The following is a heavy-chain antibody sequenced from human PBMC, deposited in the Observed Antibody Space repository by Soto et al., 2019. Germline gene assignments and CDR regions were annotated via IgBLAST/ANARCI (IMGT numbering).Heavy chain of an antibody. CDR1: GGSVNSDYYF. CDR2: VYYSGST. CDR3: ARRYGGNFDY. Sequence: SETLSLTCTVSGGSVNSDYYFWTWIRQPPGKRLEWIGSVYYSGSTNYNPSLTSRVTISVDTSKNEFSLKLSSVTAADTAVYYCARRYGGNFDYWGQGTLVTVSS. J-gene: IGHJ4*02. D-gene: IGHD1-26*01. V-gene: IGHV4-61*01.